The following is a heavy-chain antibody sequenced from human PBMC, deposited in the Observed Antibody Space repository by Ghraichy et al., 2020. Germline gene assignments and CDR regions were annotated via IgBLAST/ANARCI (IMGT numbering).Heavy chain of an antibody. CDR1: GGSFSGYY. CDR3: AHFEWGWFDP. CDR2: INHSGST. D-gene: IGHD3-3*01. Sequence: SQTLSLTCAVYGGSFSGYYWSWIRQPPGKGLEWIGEINHSGSTNYNPSLKSRVTISVDTSKNQFSLKLSSVTAADTAVYYCAHFEWGWFDPWGQGTLVTVSS. V-gene: IGHV4-34*01. J-gene: IGHJ5*02.